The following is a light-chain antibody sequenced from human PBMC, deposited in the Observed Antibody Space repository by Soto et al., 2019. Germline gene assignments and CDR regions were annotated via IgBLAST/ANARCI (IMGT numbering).Light chain of an antibody. J-gene: IGKJ3*01. CDR2: AAS. CDR1: QSISSY. V-gene: IGKV1-39*01. CDR3: QQSYSTPNT. Sequence: DIQMTQSPSSLSASVGDRVTITCRASQSISSYLNWYQQKPGKAPKLLIYAASSLQSGVPSRFSGSGSGTDFTLTTSSLQPEDFATHYCQQSYSTPNTFGPGTKVDIK.